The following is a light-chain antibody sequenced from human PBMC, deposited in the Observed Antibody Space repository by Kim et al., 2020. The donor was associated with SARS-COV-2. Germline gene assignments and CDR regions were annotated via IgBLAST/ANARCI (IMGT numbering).Light chain of an antibody. CDR3: QTWGADIVI. CDR1: SGYSTYA. J-gene: IGLJ2*01. V-gene: IGLV4-69*01. CDR2: LSSDGSH. Sequence: QPVLTQSPSASASLGASVKLTCTLSSGYSTYAIAWHQQQPEKGPRYLMKLSSDGSHSKGDGIPDRFSGSSSGAERYLTISSIQSEDEADYYCQTWGADIVIFGGGTQLTVL.